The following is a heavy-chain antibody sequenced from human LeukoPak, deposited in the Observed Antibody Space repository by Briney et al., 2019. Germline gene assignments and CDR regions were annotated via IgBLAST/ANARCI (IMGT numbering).Heavy chain of an antibody. CDR2: INPNSGGA. Sequence: ASVKVSCKASGYTFTGYYMHWVRQAPGQGLEWMGWINPNSGGANYAQKFQGRVTMTRDTSISTAYMELSRLRSDDTAVYYCASPESYDSSGYHSDYWGQGTLVTVSS. J-gene: IGHJ4*02. CDR1: GYTFTGYY. CDR3: ASPESYDSSGYHSDY. D-gene: IGHD3-22*01. V-gene: IGHV1-2*02.